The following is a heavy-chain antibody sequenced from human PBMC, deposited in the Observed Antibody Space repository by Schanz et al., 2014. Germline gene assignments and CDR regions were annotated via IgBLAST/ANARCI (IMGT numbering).Heavy chain of an antibody. D-gene: IGHD2-15*01. J-gene: IGHJ4*02. CDR3: ARDPGGTKTHGL. CDR2: ISGSGSST. CDR1: GFIFSDYA. V-gene: IGHV3-23*01. Sequence: EVQLLESGGGLVQPGGSLRLSCTASGFIFSDYAMSWVRQAPGKGLEWVSGISGSGSSTFFADSVKGRFIISRDNSKNTVYLQMNSLRAEDTAVYYCARDPGGTKTHGLWGQGTLVTVSS.